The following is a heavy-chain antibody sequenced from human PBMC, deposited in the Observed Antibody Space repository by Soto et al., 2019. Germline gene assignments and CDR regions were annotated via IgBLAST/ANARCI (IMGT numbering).Heavy chain of an antibody. D-gene: IGHD2-2*01. CDR2: ITRSGGRT. CDR3: ARDYPLYCSSTSCSRGAFDI. V-gene: IGHV3-23*01. J-gene: IGHJ3*02. CDR1: GFTFSSFD. Sequence: GGSLRLSCAGSGFTFSSFDINWVRQAPGKGLEWVAVITRSGGRTYYADSVKGRFTISRDNSKNTLYLQMNSLRAEDTAVYYCARDYPLYCSSTSCSRGAFDIWGQGTMVTVSS.